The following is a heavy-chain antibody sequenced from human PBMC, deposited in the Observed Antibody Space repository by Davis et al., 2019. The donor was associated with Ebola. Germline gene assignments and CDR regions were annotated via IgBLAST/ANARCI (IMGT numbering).Heavy chain of an antibody. CDR1: GFTFSNYW. CDR2: ISSSGSTI. V-gene: IGHV3-11*01. Sequence: GGSLRLSCAASGFTFSNYWMSWVRQAPGKGLEWVSYISSSGSTIYCADSVKGRFTISRDNAKNSLYLQMNSLRAEDTALYYCAKDMGPLVYYYYGMDVWGKGTTVTVSS. CDR3: AKDMGPLVYYYYGMDV. J-gene: IGHJ6*04. D-gene: IGHD3-10*01.